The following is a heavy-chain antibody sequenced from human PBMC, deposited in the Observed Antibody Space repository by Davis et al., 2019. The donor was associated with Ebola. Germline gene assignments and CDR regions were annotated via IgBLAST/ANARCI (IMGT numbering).Heavy chain of an antibody. Sequence: PGGSLRLSCVASQFTFIDSAMNWVRQVPGKGPEWVSSISGSGASTFYADSVKGRSTISRDNSENTLFLQMNSLRVEDTAIYYCAKGNYDSSGYWGYWFDPWGQGTLVTVSS. CDR1: QFTFIDSA. V-gene: IGHV3-23*01. CDR2: ISGSGAST. D-gene: IGHD3-22*01. CDR3: AKGNYDSSGYWGYWFDP. J-gene: IGHJ5*02.